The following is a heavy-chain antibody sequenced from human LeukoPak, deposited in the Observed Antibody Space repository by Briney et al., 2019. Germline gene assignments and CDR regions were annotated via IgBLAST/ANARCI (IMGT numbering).Heavy chain of an antibody. CDR1: GGSISSYY. D-gene: IGHD2-2*01. Sequence: PSETLSLTCTVSGGSISSYYWSWIRQPAGKGLEWIGRIYTSGSTNYNTSLKSRVTMSVDTSKNQFSLKLSSVTCADTDMYYCASSQYCSSTSCYYFDYWGQGTLVTVSS. CDR3: ASSQYCSSTSCYYFDY. V-gene: IGHV4-4*07. J-gene: IGHJ4*02. CDR2: IYTSGST.